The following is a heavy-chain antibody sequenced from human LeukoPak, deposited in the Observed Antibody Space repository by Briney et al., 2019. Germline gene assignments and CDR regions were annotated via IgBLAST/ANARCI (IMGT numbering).Heavy chain of an antibody. D-gene: IGHD2-8*02. CDR2: VRSKGYGGTT. CDR1: GFTSRDYA. CDR3: TKGRAGTDFDY. V-gene: IGHV3-49*03. Sequence: GGSLRLSCTASGFTSRDYAMRWLRQAPGKGLEWVGFVRSKGYGGTTEYAASVKGRVTISRDDSKGIAYLQMNSLKAEDTAVYYGTKGRAGTDFDYRGRGTLVTVSS. J-gene: IGHJ4*02.